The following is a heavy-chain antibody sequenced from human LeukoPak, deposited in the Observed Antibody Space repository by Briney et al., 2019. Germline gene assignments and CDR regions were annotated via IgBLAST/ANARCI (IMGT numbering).Heavy chain of an antibody. CDR3: ARIVATPYYYYYYGMDV. CDR2: ISAYNGNT. Sequence: ASVKVSCKAPGYTFTSYGISWVRQAPGQGLEWMGWISAYNGNTNYAQKLQGRVTVTTDTSTSTAYMELRSLRSDDTAVYYCARIVATPYYYYYYGMDVWGQGTTVTVSS. J-gene: IGHJ6*02. CDR1: GYTFTSYG. V-gene: IGHV1-18*01. D-gene: IGHD5-12*01.